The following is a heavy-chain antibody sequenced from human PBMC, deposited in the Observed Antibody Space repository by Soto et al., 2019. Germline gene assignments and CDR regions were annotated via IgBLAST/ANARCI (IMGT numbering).Heavy chain of an antibody. D-gene: IGHD2-21*02. V-gene: IGHV3-23*01. Sequence: GGSLRLSCEASGFSFVTYAMGWVRQAPGKGLEWVSVMSNSGDETYYADSVKGRSTISRDNFQNTLYLQLSSLRSADTGVYYCARAPILVSVTPHENYFDSWGQGTLVTVSS. CDR2: MSNSGDET. CDR3: ARAPILVSVTPHENYFDS. CDR1: GFSFVTYA. J-gene: IGHJ4*02.